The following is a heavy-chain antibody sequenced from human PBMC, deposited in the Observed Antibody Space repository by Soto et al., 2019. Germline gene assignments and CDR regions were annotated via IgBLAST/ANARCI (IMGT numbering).Heavy chain of an antibody. CDR1: GYTFTNFG. CDR2: INPSGGST. V-gene: IGHV1-46*01. CDR3: ARRLTGYYDSSGYYYRSLSSPLDI. D-gene: IGHD3-22*01. J-gene: IGHJ3*02. Sequence: ASVKVSCKASGYTFTNFGISWVRQAPGQGLEWMGWINPSGGSTSYAQKFQGRVTMTRDTSTSTVYMELSSLRSEDTAVYYCARRLTGYYDSSGYYYRSLSSPLDIWGQGTMVTVSS.